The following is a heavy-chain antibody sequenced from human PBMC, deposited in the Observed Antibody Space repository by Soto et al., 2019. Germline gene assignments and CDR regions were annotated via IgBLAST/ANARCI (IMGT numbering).Heavy chain of an antibody. Sequence: GESLRPSCAAYGFTFSSYAMSWVRQAPGKGLEWVSAISGSGGSTYYADSVTGRLTISRDTSKHTPYLQTNRQRAEDPGVYYCAKVAYEDRAMVTSIDYWGQGTLVTVSS. V-gene: IGHV3-23*01. CDR2: ISGSGGST. CDR1: GFTFSSYA. D-gene: IGHD5-18*01. CDR3: AKVAYEDRAMVTSIDY. J-gene: IGHJ4*02.